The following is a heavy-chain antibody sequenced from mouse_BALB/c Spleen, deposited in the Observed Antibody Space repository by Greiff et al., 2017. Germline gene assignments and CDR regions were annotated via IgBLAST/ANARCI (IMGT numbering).Heavy chain of an antibody. V-gene: IGHV5-12-2*01. J-gene: IGHJ4*01. CDR1: GFTFSSYT. CDR3: ARHGVSTGAMDY. CDR2: ISNGGGST. Sequence: EVQVVESGGGLVQPGGSLKLSCAASGFTFSSYTMSWVRQTPEKRLEWVAYISNGGGSTYYPDTVKGRFTISRDNAKNTLYLQMSSLKSEDTAMYYCARHGVSTGAMDYWGQGTSVTVSS.